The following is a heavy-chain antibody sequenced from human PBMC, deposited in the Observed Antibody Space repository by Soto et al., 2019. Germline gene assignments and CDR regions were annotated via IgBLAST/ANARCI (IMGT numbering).Heavy chain of an antibody. J-gene: IGHJ5*02. CDR1: GGSISSSSYY. D-gene: IGHD3-22*01. CDR2: IYYSGST. V-gene: IGHV4-39*01. Sequence: SETLSLTCTVSGGSISSSSYYWGWIRPPPGKGLEWIGSIYYSGSTYYNPSLKSRVTISVDTSKNQFSLKLSSVTAADTAVYYCARNKMYYYDSSGYGFWFDPWGQGTLVTVS. CDR3: ARNKMYYYDSSGYGFWFDP.